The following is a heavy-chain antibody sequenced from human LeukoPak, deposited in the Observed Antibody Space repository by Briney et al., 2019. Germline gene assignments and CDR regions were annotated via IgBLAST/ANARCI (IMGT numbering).Heavy chain of an antibody. CDR3: AKKLTGASYYFDF. D-gene: IGHD3-9*01. Sequence: GGSLRRSCIASGFTLSNYDMTWVRQTPGKGLEYVSSIGSGGYTFYAGSVKGRFSISRDISQNTVYLQMNSLRAEDTAMYFCAKKLTGASYYFDFWGQGTLVTVSS. CDR2: IGSGGYT. CDR1: GFTLSNYD. V-gene: IGHV3-23*01. J-gene: IGHJ4*02.